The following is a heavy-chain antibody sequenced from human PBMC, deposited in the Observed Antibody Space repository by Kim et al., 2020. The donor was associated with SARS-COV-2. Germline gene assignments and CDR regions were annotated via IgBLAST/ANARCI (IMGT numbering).Heavy chain of an antibody. CDR3: AKSXSGSYFGXXX. D-gene: IGHD1-26*01. CDR2: ISYDGSNK. Sequence: GGSLRLSCAASGFTFNTYGMHWVRQAPGKGLEWVAVISYDGSNKYYADSVKGRFTISRDNSKNTLYLQMNSLRIEDTAVYYCAKSXSGSYFGXXXWGQGTXXTXSS. J-gene: IGHJ4*02. CDR1: GFTFNTYG. V-gene: IGHV3-30*18.